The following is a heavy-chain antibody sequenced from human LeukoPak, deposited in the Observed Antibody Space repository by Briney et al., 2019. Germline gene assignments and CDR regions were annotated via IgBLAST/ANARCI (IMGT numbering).Heavy chain of an antibody. D-gene: IGHD6-19*01. V-gene: IGHV4-61*08. CDR3: ARLRSGWEYDAFDI. CDR2: IYYSGST. CDR1: GGSINSGDYY. Sequence: PSETLSLTCTVSGGSINSGDYYWSWIRQPPGKGLEWIGYIYYSGSTNYNPSLKSRVTISVDTSKNQFSLKLSSVTAADTAVYYCARLRSGWEYDAFDIWGQGTMVTVSS. J-gene: IGHJ3*02.